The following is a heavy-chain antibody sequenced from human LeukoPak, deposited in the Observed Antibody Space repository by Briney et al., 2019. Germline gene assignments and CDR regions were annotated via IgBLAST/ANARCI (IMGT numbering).Heavy chain of an antibody. CDR1: GFTFSSYG. V-gene: IGHV3-33*01. J-gene: IGHJ5*02. Sequence: PGRSLRLSCAASGFTFSSYGMHWVRQAPGKGLEWVADIWYDGSNKYYADSVKGRFTISRDNSKNTLYLQMNSLRAEDTARYYCARDSRGFDPWGQGTLVTVSS. CDR3: ARDSRGFDP. CDR2: IWYDGSNK.